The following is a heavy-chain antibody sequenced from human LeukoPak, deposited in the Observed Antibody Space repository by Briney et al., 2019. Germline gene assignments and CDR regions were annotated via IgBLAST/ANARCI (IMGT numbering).Heavy chain of an antibody. J-gene: IGHJ5*02. D-gene: IGHD6-6*01. Sequence: SETLSLTCTVSGDSISSSSYYWAWIRQPPGKGLEWIGTIYYSGSTYYNPSLRSRVTISVDTSKNQFSLRLSSVTAADTAVYYCARHSSSNWFDPWGQGTLVTVSS. CDR3: ARHSSSNWFDP. CDR2: IYYSGST. CDR1: GDSISSSSYY. V-gene: IGHV4-39*01.